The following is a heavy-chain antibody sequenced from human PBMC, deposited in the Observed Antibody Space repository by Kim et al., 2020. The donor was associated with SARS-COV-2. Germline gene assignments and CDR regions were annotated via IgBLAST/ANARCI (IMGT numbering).Heavy chain of an antibody. V-gene: IGHV3-30*18. Sequence: GGSLRLSCAASGFTFSSYGMHWVRQAPGKGLEWVAVISYDGSNKYYADSVKGRFTISRDNSKNTLYLQMNSLRAEDTAVYYCAKAIFTSTYYYDSSGDYWGQGTLVTVSS. D-gene: IGHD3-22*01. CDR1: GFTFSSYG. J-gene: IGHJ4*02. CDR3: AKAIFTSTYYYDSSGDY. CDR2: ISYDGSNK.